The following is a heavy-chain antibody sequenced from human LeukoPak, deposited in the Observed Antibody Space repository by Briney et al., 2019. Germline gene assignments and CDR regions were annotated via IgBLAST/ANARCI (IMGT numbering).Heavy chain of an antibody. CDR3: AKRGVVIRVILAVFHKQVYDYDS. D-gene: IGHD3-22*01. CDR1: GITLSNYG. CDR2: ISGNGGST. J-gene: IGHJ4*02. V-gene: IGHV3-23*01. Sequence: GGSLRLSCVVSGITLSNYGMSWVRQAPGKGLEWVAGISGNGGSTNYADSVKGRFTISRDNPKNTLYLQMNSLRAEDTAVYCAKRGVVIRVILAVFHKQVYDYDSWGQRALVTVSS.